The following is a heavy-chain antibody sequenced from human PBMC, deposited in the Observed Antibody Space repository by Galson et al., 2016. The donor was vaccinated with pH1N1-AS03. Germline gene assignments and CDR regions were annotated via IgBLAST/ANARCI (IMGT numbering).Heavy chain of an antibody. Sequence: PALVKPTQTLTLTCTFSGFSLSTSGMCVSWIRQPPGKALEWLALIDWDDDKYYSTSLKTRLTISKDTSKNQVVLTMTNMDPVDTATYYCARMHYGDYACWFEPWGRGTLVTGSS. CDR2: IDWDDDK. V-gene: IGHV2-70*01. J-gene: IGHJ5*02. CDR1: GFSLSTSGMC. CDR3: ARMHYGDYACWFEP. D-gene: IGHD4-17*01.